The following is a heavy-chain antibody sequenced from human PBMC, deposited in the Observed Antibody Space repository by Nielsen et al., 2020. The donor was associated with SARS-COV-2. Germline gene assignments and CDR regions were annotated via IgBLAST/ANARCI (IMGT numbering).Heavy chain of an antibody. J-gene: IGHJ6*02. CDR2: IYYSGST. D-gene: IGHD2-2*01. CDR3: ARDSPSAAIYDYGMDV. V-gene: IGHV4-39*07. CDR1: GGSISSSSYY. Sequence: GSLRLSCTVSGGSISSSSYYWGWIRQPPGKGLEWIGSIYYSGSTNYNPSLKSRVTISVDTSKNQFSLKLSSVTAADTAVYYCARDSPSAAIYDYGMDVWGQGTTVTVSS.